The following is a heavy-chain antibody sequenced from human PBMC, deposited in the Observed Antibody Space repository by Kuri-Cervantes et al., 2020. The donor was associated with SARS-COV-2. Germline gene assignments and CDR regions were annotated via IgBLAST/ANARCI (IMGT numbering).Heavy chain of an antibody. J-gene: IGHJ4*02. D-gene: IGHD3-16*01. Sequence: GGSLRLSCAASGFTFSSYGMHWVRQAPGKGLEWVAVISYDGSNKYYADSVKGRFTISRDNSKNTLYLQMNSLRAEDTAVYYCAKDPGGVGAPDYFDYWGQGALVTVSS. CDR3: AKDPGGVGAPDYFDY. CDR2: ISYDGSNK. V-gene: IGHV3-30*18. CDR1: GFTFSSYG.